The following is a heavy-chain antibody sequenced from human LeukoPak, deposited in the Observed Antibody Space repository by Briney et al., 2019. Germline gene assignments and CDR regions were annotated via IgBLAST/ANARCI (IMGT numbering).Heavy chain of an antibody. Sequence: SETLSLTCAAYGGSFSGYYWSWIRQPPGKGLEWIGEINHSGSTNYNPSLKSRVTISVDTSKNQFSLKLSSVTAADTAVYYCARYSSGWYRGRFFDYWGQGTLVTVSS. D-gene: IGHD6-19*01. V-gene: IGHV4-34*01. CDR2: INHSGST. J-gene: IGHJ4*02. CDR1: GGSFSGYY. CDR3: ARYSSGWYRGRFFDY.